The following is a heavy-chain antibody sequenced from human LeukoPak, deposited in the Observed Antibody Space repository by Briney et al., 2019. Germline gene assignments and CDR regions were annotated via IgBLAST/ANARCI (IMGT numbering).Heavy chain of an antibody. CDR3: AKTGNPATGDY. D-gene: IGHD1-1*01. J-gene: IGHJ4*02. CDR1: GFTFSNYG. CDR2: IQYDETNK. V-gene: IGHV3-30*02. Sequence: GGSLRLSCAASGFTFSNYGIHWVRQAPGKGLEWVAFIQYDETNKYYADSVKGRFTISRDNSKNTLNLQMNSLKTEDTAVYYCAKTGNPATGDYWGQGTLVTVSS.